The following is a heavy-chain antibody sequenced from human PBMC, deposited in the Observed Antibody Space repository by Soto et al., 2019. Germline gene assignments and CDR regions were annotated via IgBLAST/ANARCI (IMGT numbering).Heavy chain of an antibody. CDR2: INHNSGGT. CDR3: AGITMVRGAIDY. CDR1: GYTXTGYY. V-gene: IGHV1-2*02. Sequence: SXKSYWKASGYTXTGYYMNWVRQAPGQGLEWMGWINHNSGGTNYPQKFQGRVTMTRDTSISTAYMELSRLRSDDKAVYYCAGITMVRGAIDYWGQGTLVTVSS. J-gene: IGHJ4*02. D-gene: IGHD3-10*01.